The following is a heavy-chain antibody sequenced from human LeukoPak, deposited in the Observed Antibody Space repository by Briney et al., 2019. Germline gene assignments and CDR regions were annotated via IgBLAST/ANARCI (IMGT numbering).Heavy chain of an antibody. CDR3: ARARRYCDGDCSSGVYWYFDL. CDR1: GGSINSYY. CDR2: ISYSGSA. J-gene: IGHJ2*01. D-gene: IGHD2-21*02. Sequence: SATLSLTCTLSGGSINSYYWSWIRQPPEKGLEWLRYISYSGSATYNPSLKGRVTISVATSKNQFSLTLTSVTAADTAVYYCARARRYCDGDCSSGVYWYFDLWGRGTLVTVSS. V-gene: IGHV4-59*12.